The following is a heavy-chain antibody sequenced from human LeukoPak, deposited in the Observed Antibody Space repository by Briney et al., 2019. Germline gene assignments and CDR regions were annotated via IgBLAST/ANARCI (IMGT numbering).Heavy chain of an antibody. V-gene: IGHV4-39*07. CDR3: ARDDFEYSVHYGMDV. CDR2: IYYSGTT. CDR1: GGSISSNSYY. D-gene: IGHD3-9*01. Sequence: PSETLSLTCTVSGGSISSNSYYWGWIRQPPGKGLEWIGTIYYSGTTYCNPSLQSRVTMSVDTSKNQISLRLRFVTAADTAVYYCARDDFEYSVHYGMDVWGQGTADTVSS. J-gene: IGHJ6*02.